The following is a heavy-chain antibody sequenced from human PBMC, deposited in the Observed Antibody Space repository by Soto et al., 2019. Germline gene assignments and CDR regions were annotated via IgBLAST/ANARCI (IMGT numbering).Heavy chain of an antibody. Sequence: ASVKVSCKASGYTFTSYYMHWARQAPGQGLEWMGIINPSGGSTSYAQKFQGRVTMTRDTSTSTVYMQLSSLRSEDTAVYYCARYAGAYYDFWSGYSNCFDYWGQGTLVTVSS. V-gene: IGHV1-46*01. J-gene: IGHJ4*02. CDR1: GYTFTSYY. D-gene: IGHD3-3*01. CDR3: ARYAGAYYDFWSGYSNCFDY. CDR2: INPSGGST.